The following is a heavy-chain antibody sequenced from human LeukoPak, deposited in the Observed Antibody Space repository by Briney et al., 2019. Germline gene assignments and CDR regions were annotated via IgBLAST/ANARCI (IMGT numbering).Heavy chain of an antibody. CDR1: GLTFSNNA. D-gene: IGHD2-15*01. CDR2: ISGSGGDT. V-gene: IGHV3-23*01. J-gene: IGHJ5*01. Sequence: PGGSLRLSCAASGLTFSNNAMTWVRQAPGKGLEWVSSISGSGGDTYYADSVQGRFAISRDNSRATLYLQMNSLRAEDTAIYYCASGFDSVVVGLYNWLYSWGPGTLVTVSS. CDR3: ASGFDSVVVGLYNWLYS.